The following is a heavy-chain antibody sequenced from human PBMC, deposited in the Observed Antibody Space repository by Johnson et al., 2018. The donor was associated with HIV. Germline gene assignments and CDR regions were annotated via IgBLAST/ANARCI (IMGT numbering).Heavy chain of an antibody. J-gene: IGHJ3*02. CDR1: GFTFDDYG. CDR3: IKDIGGDGKLDAFEI. D-gene: IGHD5-24*01. Sequence: QVQLVESGGGEVRPGGSLRLACAASGFTFDDYGMSWVRQAPGKGLQWVAFIRYDGSNKYYADSVKGRFTISRDNSKNTLYLQMNSLRPEDTALYYCIKDIGGDGKLDAFEIWGQGTMVTVSS. V-gene: IGHV3-30*02. CDR2: IRYDGSNK.